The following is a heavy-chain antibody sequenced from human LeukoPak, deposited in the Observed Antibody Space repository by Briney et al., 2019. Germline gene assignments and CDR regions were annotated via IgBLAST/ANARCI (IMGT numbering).Heavy chain of an antibody. Sequence: SETLSLTCTVSGGSISSGSYYWSWIRQPAGKGLEWIGRIYTSGSTNYNPSLKSRVTISVDTSKNQFSLKLSSVTAADTAVYYCARSRVLRFLEWSPRGWFDPWGQGTLVTVSS. CDR3: ARSRVLRFLEWSPRGWFDP. CDR2: IYTSGST. V-gene: IGHV4-61*02. D-gene: IGHD3-3*01. J-gene: IGHJ5*02. CDR1: GGSISSGSYY.